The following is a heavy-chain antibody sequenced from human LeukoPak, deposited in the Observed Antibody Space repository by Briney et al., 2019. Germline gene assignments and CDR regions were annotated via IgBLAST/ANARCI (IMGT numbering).Heavy chain of an antibody. CDR3: ARRGSGWYVDY. CDR2: IYPSDSDT. J-gene: IGHJ4*02. CDR1: AYCFTSYW. V-gene: IGHV5-51*01. Sequence: GGALQISSWGSAYCFTSYWIGWGRPMPGKRLEWMGIIYPSDSDTRYSPSFQGQVTISVDNSISTACLQWTSLKASDTAMYYCARRGSGWYVDYWGQGTLVTVSS. D-gene: IGHD6-19*01.